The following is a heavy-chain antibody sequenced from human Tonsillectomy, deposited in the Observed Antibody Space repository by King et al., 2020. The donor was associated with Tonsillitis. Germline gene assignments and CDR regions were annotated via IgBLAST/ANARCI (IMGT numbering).Heavy chain of an antibody. CDR2: INPHNGST. Sequence: VQLVESGAEVRKPGASVKVSCKASGYTFIGYYIHWVRQAPGQGLEWMGWINPHNGSTDYAQKFQGRVTMTRDTSISTAYMELRRLTSDDTAVYFCARDLASALTSDGGQGTLVTGSS. CDR3: ARDLASALTSD. D-gene: IGHD4/OR15-4a*01. V-gene: IGHV1-2*02. J-gene: IGHJ4*02. CDR1: GYTFIGYY.